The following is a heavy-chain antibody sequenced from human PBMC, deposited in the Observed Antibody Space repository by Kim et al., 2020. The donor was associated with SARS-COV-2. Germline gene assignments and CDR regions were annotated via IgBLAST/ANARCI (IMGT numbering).Heavy chain of an antibody. Sequence: GGSLRLSCAASGFTFSSYWMHWVRQAPGKGLVWVSRINSDGSSTSYADSVKGRFTISRDNAKNTLYLQMNSLRAEDTAVYYCARDGYFDWLLYGYCYYGMDVGGRGTGVSVSS. D-gene: IGHD3-9*01. CDR3: ARDGYFDWLLYGYCYYGMDV. CDR1: GFTFSSYW. CDR2: INSDGSST. J-gene: IGHJ6*02. V-gene: IGHV3-74*01.